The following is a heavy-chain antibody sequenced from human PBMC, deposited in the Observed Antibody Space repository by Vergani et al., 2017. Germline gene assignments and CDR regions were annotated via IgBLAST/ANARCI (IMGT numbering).Heavy chain of an antibody. Sequence: QVQLQESGPGLVKPSETLTLTCDVSDSSIMTNPYWGWFRQSPGKGLEWLAYIGKDGINTRYRDAVKGRFTVSRDNSKDILYLQMDSLRSEDTALYYCAKYLRDSTDGLPDSWGPGTLVIVSS. D-gene: IGHD2-21*02. V-gene: IGHV3-30*02. J-gene: IGHJ4*02. CDR1: DSSIMTNPY. CDR2: IGKDGINT. CDR3: AKYLRDSTDGLPDS.